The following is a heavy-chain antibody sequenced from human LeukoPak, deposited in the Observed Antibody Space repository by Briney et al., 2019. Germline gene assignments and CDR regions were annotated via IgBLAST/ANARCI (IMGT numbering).Heavy chain of an antibody. D-gene: IGHD5-18*01. Sequence: PGGSLRLSCAASGFTVTSNYMSWVRQALGKGLEWVSVIYCDGRIHYADSVKGRFTNSRDDSKNTLYLQMNSLRAEDTAVYYCARESGYSYGLAGFFDYWGQGTLVTVSS. CDR1: GFTVTSNY. CDR3: ARESGYSYGLAGFFDY. CDR2: IYCDGRI. V-gene: IGHV3-53*01. J-gene: IGHJ4*02.